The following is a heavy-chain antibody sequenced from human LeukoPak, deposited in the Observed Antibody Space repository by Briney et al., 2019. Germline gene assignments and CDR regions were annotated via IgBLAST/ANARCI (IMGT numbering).Heavy chain of an antibody. CDR1: GFTFSSYG. Sequence: GGSLRLSCAASGFTFSSYGMHWVRQAPGKGLEWVAFIRYDGSNKYYADSVKGRFTISRDNSKNTLYLQMNSLRAEDTAVYYCARDGGPATPGGNYYYGMDVWGQGTTVTVSS. J-gene: IGHJ6*02. V-gene: IGHV3-30*02. CDR2: IRYDGSNK. D-gene: IGHD5-12*01. CDR3: ARDGGPATPGGNYYYGMDV.